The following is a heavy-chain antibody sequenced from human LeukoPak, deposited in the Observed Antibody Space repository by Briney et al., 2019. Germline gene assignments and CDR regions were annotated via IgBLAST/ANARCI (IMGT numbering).Heavy chain of an antibody. CDR2: ISSGSSYI. CDR3: ARGGPAAMGMSNFDY. CDR1: GFNFSRYS. V-gene: IGHV3-21*01. Sequence: PGGSLRLSCAASGFNFSRYSMNWVRQAPGKGLEWVSSISSGSSYIYYADSIKGRFTISRDNAKNSLYLQMNSLRAEDTAVYYCARGGPAAMGMSNFDYWGQGTLVTVSS. D-gene: IGHD2-2*01. J-gene: IGHJ4*02.